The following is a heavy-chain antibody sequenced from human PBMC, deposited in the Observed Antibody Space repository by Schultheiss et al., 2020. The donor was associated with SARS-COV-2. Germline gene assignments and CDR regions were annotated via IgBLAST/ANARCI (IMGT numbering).Heavy chain of an antibody. J-gene: IGHJ5*02. CDR3: ARGWRDCINGLCGSYWFDP. Sequence: SQTLSLTCTVSGGSISSGGYYWSWIRQHPGKGLEWIGYIYYSGSTYYNPSLKSRVTISVDTPKNQFSLKLSSVTAADTAIYYCARGWRDCINGLCGSYWFDPWGQGTLVTVSS. CDR2: IYYSGST. D-gene: IGHD2-8*01. V-gene: IGHV4-31*03. CDR1: GGSISSGGYY.